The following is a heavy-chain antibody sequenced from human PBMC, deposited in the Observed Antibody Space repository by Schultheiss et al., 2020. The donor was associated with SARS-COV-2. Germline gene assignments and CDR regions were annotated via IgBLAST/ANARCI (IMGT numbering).Heavy chain of an antibody. D-gene: IGHD6-19*01. Sequence: GESLKISCAASGFTFSSYWMHWVRQAPGKGLVWVSRINSDGSSTSYADSVKGRFTISRDNAKNTLYLQMNSLRAEDTAVYYCARAGYSSGWYFVFGMDVWGQGTTVTVSS. V-gene: IGHV3-74*01. CDR3: ARAGYSSGWYFVFGMDV. CDR2: INSDGSST. J-gene: IGHJ6*02. CDR1: GFTFSSYW.